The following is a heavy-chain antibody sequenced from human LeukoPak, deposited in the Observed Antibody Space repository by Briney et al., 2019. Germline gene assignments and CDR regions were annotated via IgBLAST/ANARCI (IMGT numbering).Heavy chain of an antibody. D-gene: IGHD3-3*01. CDR2: ISSGSSYI. J-gene: IGHJ5*02. Sequence: GGSLRLSCAASGFTFSTYSMNWVRQAPGKGLEWVSSISSGSSYIYYADSVKGRFTISRDNAKNSLYLQMNSLRAEDTAVYYCAPAASYYDSWSGYSWGQGTLVTVSS. CDR3: APAASYYDSWSGYS. V-gene: IGHV3-21*01. CDR1: GFTFSTYS.